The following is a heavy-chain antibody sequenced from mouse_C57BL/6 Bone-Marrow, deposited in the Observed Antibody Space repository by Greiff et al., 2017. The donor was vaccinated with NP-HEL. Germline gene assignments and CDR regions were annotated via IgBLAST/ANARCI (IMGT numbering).Heavy chain of an antibody. J-gene: IGHJ3*01. V-gene: IGHV2-2*01. CDR2: IWSGGST. CDR1: GFSLTSYG. D-gene: IGHD2-5*01. Sequence: VKVVESGPGLVQPSQSLSITCTVSGFSLTSYGVHWVRQSPGKGLEWLGVIWSGGSTDYNAAFISRLSLNKDNSKNQVFFIMNSLQSEDTAIYYCARRSNLWFAYWGQGTLVTVAA. CDR3: ARRSNLWFAY.